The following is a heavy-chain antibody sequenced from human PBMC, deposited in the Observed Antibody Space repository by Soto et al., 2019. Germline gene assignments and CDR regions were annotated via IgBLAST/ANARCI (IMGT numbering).Heavy chain of an antibody. J-gene: IGHJ4*02. D-gene: IGHD2-15*01. CDR2: ISGSGGST. Sequence: EVQLLESGGGLVQPGGSLRLSCAASGFTFSSYAMSWVRQAPGKGLEWVSAISGSGGSTYYADSVKGRFTISRDNSKNTLYLQMNSLRAEDMAVYYCAVARSGAMSCPGDYWGQGTLVTVSS. V-gene: IGHV3-23*01. CDR1: GFTFSSYA. CDR3: AVARSGAMSCPGDY.